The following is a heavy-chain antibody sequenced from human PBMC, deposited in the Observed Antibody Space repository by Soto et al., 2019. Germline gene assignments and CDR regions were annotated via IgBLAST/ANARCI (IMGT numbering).Heavy chain of an antibody. CDR2: ISYDGSNK. D-gene: IGHD6-13*01. CDR1: GFTFSSYA. CDR3: ARDPTSLAAALDY. V-gene: IGHV3-30-3*01. J-gene: IGHJ4*02. Sequence: GGSLRLSCAASGFTFSSYAMHWVRQAPGKGLEWVAVISYDGSNKYYADSVKGRFTVSRDNSKNTLYLQMNSLRAEDTAVYYCARDPTSLAAALDYWGQGTLVTVSS.